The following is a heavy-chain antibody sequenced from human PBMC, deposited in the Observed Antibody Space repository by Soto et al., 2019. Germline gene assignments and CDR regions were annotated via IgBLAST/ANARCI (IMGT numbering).Heavy chain of an antibody. J-gene: IGHJ4*02. CDR3: ADAPSDF. CDR1: GVSISGGVNW. D-gene: IGHD2-21*01. V-gene: IGHV4-4*02. Sequence: QVQLQESGPGLVKPSETLSLTCAVSGVSISGGVNWWSWVRQPPGKGLEWIGEIYHTGSTNYNSSLKSRGTISLDKSKNPFSLMLNSVTAADTAVYFCADAPSDFWGQGILVTVSS. CDR2: IYHTGST.